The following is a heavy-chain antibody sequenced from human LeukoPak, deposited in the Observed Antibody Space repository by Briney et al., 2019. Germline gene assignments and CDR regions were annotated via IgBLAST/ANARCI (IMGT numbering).Heavy chain of an antibody. CDR3: ARASSGYYSEYFQH. CDR2: ISSSSSFI. J-gene: IGHJ1*01. CDR1: GFTFSSYS. Sequence: GGSLRLSCAASGFTFSSYSMNWVRQAPGKGLEWVSSISSSSSFIYYADSVKGRFTISRDNAKNSLYLQMNSLRAEDTAVYYCARASSGYYSEYFQHWGQGTLVTVSS. D-gene: IGHD3-22*01. V-gene: IGHV3-21*04.